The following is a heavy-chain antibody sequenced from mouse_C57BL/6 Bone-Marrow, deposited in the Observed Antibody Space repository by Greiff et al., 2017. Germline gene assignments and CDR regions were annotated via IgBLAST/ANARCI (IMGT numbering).Heavy chain of an antibody. CDR2: IHPNCGST. CDR1: GYTFTSYW. J-gene: IGHJ3*01. Sequence: VQLQQPGAELVKPGASVQLSCKASGYTFTSYWMHWVKQRPGQGLEWIGIIHPNCGSTNYNEKFKSKATLTVDKSSSTAYLQLSSLTAEDSAVYDCARSPAWFAYWGQGTLVTVAA. V-gene: IGHV1-64*01. CDR3: ARSPAWFAY.